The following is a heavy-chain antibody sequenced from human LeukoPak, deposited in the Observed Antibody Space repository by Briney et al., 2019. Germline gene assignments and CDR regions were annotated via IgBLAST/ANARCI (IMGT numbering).Heavy chain of an antibody. J-gene: IGHJ3*02. D-gene: IGHD6-13*01. Sequence: ASVKVSCKTSGYTFTRDAMNWMRQAPGKGLEWMGGFDPEDGETIYAQKFQGRVTMTEDTSTDTAYMELSSLRSEDTAVYYCATDNWQQLVLAFDIWGQGTMVTVSS. CDR2: FDPEDGET. CDR1: GYTFTRDA. CDR3: ATDNWQQLVLAFDI. V-gene: IGHV1-24*01.